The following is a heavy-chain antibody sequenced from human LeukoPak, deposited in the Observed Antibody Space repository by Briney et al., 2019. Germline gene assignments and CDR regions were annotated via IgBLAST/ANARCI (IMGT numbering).Heavy chain of an antibody. V-gene: IGHV3-11*06. CDR2: ISSSSSYI. J-gene: IGHJ4*02. CDR3: AGPSISSGHDY. D-gene: IGHD3-22*01. CDR1: GFTFSDYY. Sequence: KPGGSLRLSCAASGFTFSDYYMSWIRQAPGKGLEWVSSISSSSSYIFYADSVKGRFTISRDNAKNSLYLQMNSLRAEDTAVYYCAGPSISSGHDYWGQGTLVTVSS.